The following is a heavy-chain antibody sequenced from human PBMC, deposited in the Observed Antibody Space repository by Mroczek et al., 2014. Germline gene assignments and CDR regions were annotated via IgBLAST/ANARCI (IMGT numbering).Heavy chain of an antibody. D-gene: IGHD5-12*01. J-gene: IGHJ5*02. Sequence: KESGPGLVKPSQTLSLTCAISGDSVPSNSAAWNWIRQSPSRGLEWLGRTYYRSKWYNDYAVSVKSRITINPDTSKNQFSLQLNSVTPEDTAVYYCARALWATAESRSNWFDPWGQGTLVTVSS. CDR2: TYYRSKWYN. V-gene: IGHV6-1*01. CDR1: GDSVPSNSAA. CDR3: ARALWATAESRSNWFDP.